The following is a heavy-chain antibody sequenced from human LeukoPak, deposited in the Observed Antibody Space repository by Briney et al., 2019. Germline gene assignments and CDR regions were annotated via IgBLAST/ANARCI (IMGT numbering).Heavy chain of an antibody. J-gene: IGHJ4*02. V-gene: IGHV3-66*04. D-gene: IGHD2-2*03. Sequence: GGSLRLSCVASGFTVSSNYMSWVRQAPGKGLEWVSVIYAGGSTYYADSVKGRFTMSRDNSKNTLYLQMNSLRAEDTAVYYCAKRPGYCSSTSCSDYFDYWGQGTLVTVSS. CDR2: IYAGGST. CDR1: GFTVSSNY. CDR3: AKRPGYCSSTSCSDYFDY.